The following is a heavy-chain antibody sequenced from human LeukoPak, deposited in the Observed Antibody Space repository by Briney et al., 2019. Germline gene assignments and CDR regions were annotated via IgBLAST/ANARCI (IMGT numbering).Heavy chain of an antibody. Sequence: PSETLSLTCTVSGGSISSYYWSWIRQPPGKGLEWIGYIYYSGSTNYNPSLKSRVTISVDTSKNQFSLKPSSVTAADTAVYYCARGSGYSYGPDYWGQGTLVTVPS. CDR1: GGSISSYY. CDR3: ARGSGYSYGPDY. V-gene: IGHV4-59*01. CDR2: IYYSGST. J-gene: IGHJ4*02. D-gene: IGHD5-18*01.